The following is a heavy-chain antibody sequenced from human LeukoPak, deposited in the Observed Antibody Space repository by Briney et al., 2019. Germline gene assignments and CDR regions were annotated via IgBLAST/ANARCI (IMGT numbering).Heavy chain of an antibody. J-gene: IGHJ4*02. CDR3: ARQTLLYSGWATFDY. V-gene: IGHV4-30-2*01. D-gene: IGHD6-19*01. CDR1: GESISRGSYS. Sequence: SETLSLTCSVAGESISRGSYSWSWIRQPPGRGLEWIGYIYYTGSTYYNPSLKSRVTISVDTSKNQFSLKLSSVTAADTAVYYCARQTLLYSGWATFDYWGQGTLVTVSS. CDR2: IYYTGST.